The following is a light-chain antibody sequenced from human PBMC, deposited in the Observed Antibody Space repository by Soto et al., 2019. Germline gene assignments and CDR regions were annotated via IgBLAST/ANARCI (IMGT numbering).Light chain of an antibody. CDR3: QKYNSAPPST. CDR2: AAS. V-gene: IGKV1-27*01. CDR1: QGISNY. J-gene: IGKJ1*01. Sequence: DIQMTQSPSSLSASVGDRVTITCRASQGISNYLAWYQQKPGKVPKLLIYAASTLQSGVPSRFSGSGSGTDFTLTISSLQPEDVATFYCQKYNSAPPSTFGQGTKVEIK.